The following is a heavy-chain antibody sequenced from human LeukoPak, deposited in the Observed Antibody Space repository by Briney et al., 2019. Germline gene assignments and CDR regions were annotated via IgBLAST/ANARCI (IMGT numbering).Heavy chain of an antibody. CDR2: IYHSGST. V-gene: IGHV4-30-2*03. Sequence: SQTLSLTCAVSGVSISSGGYSWSWIRQPPGKGLEWIGYIYHSGSTYYNPSLKSRVTISVDTSKNQFSLKLSSVTAADTAVYYCARHDKYYYDTQSVAWFDPWGQGTLVTVSS. D-gene: IGHD3-22*01. CDR3: ARHDKYYYDTQSVAWFDP. J-gene: IGHJ5*02. CDR1: GVSISSGGYS.